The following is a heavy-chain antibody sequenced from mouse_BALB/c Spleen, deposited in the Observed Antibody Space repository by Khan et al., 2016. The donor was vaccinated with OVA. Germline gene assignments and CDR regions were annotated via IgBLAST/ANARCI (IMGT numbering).Heavy chain of an antibody. CDR1: GYTFTTYW. CDR2: INPSTGYT. V-gene: IGHV1-7*01. J-gene: IGHJ3*01. Sequence: VQLLESGAELVKPGASVKMSCTASGYTFTTYWIHWIQQRPGQGLEWIGYINPSTGYTDYNKNFKGKATLTADDSSSTAYMQLNSLTSADSAVYYCARRGCYGFFTYWGQGTLVTVSA. CDR3: ARRGCYGFFTY. D-gene: IGHD2-2*01.